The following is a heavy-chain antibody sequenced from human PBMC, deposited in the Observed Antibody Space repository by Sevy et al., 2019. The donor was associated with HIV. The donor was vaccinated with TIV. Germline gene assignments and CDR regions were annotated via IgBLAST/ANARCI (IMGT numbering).Heavy chain of an antibody. D-gene: IGHD3-10*01. J-gene: IGHJ3*01. CDR3: AKGLGMVQGALLSDDV. Sequence: GGSLRLSCAASGFIFSSFGMHWVRQAPGKGLEWVTFIRYDGSTKYHVESVKGRFTISRDNSKNILYLQMNSLRPEDTAVYYCAKGLGMVQGALLSDDVWGQGTMVTVSS. V-gene: IGHV3-30*02. CDR1: GFIFSSFG. CDR2: IRYDGSTK.